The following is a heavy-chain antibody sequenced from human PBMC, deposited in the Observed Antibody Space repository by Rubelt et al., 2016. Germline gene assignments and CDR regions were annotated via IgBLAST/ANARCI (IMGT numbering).Heavy chain of an antibody. D-gene: IGHD5-24*01. CDR1: GFSLSTSGMC. CDR2: IDWDDDK. CDR3: ARIQLGMATMSDAFDI. J-gene: IGHJ3*02. V-gene: IGHV2-70*01. Sequence: QVTLRESGPALVKPTQTLTLTCTFSGFSLSTSGMCVSWIRQPPGKALEWLALIDWDDDKYYSTSLKTRLTISKDTSKNQVVLTMTNMDPVDTATYYCARIQLGMATMSDAFDIWGQGTMVTVSS.